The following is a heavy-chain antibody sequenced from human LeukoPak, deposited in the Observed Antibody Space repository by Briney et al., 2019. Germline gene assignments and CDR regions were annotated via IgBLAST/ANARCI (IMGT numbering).Heavy chain of an antibody. Sequence: SETLSLTCTVSGYSVTSGYYWGWIRQPPGKGLEWIGSINHSGSTYYNPSLKSRVTISVDTSKSQFSLKLSSVTAADTAIYFCARRGLRFLESVKYSWFDPWGQGTLVTVSS. V-gene: IGHV4-38-2*02. CDR3: ARRGLRFLESVKYSWFDP. CDR2: INHSGST. J-gene: IGHJ5*02. D-gene: IGHD3-3*01. CDR1: GYSVTSGYY.